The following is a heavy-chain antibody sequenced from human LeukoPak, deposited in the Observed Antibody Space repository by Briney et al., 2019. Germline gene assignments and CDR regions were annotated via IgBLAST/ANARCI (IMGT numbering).Heavy chain of an antibody. CDR3: ARDGFVGAADY. J-gene: IGHJ4*02. CDR1: EFIFSGYW. CDR2: IKQDGSEK. D-gene: IGHD6-13*01. Sequence: GGSLRLSCAASEFIFSGYWMNWVRQAPGKGLGWVANIKQDGSEKQYVDSVRGRFTISRDNAKNSLYLQMNSLRVEDTAVYYCARDGFVGAADYWGQGTLVTVSS. V-gene: IGHV3-7*01.